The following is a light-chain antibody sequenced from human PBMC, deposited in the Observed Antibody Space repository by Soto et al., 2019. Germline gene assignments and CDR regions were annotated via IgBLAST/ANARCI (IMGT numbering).Light chain of an antibody. CDR1: SSDVGSYNL. CDR3: CSYAGSSSHVV. Sequence: QSVLTQPASVSGSPGQSITISGTGTSSDVGSYNLVSWYQQHPGKAPKLMIYEGSKRPSGVSNRFSGSKSGNTASLKISGLHAEDEADYYCCSYAGSSSHVVFGGGTKL. CDR2: EGS. J-gene: IGLJ2*01. V-gene: IGLV2-23*01.